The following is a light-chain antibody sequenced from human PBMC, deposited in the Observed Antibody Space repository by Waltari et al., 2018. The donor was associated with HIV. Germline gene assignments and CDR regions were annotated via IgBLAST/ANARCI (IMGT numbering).Light chain of an antibody. CDR1: QSVTTY. CDR2: DAS. CDR3: QQRSNWPPGFT. Sequence: EIVLTQSPVTLSLSPGERATLSCRASQSVTTYLAWYQQKPGQAPSLLVYDASSRATGIPARFRGSVSGADFTLTITSLEPDDFAVYYCQQRSNWPPGFTFGQGTKLEIK. V-gene: IGKV3-11*01. J-gene: IGKJ2*01.